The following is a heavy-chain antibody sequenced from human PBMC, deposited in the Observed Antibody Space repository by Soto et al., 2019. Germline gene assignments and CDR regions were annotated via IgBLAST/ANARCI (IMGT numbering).Heavy chain of an antibody. CDR3: ARERSNYQLTYYYYGMDV. Sequence: QVQLQESGPGLVKPSQTLSLTCTVSGGSISSGGYYWSWIRQHPGKGLEWIGYIYYSGSTYYTPSVKSPVTISVDTSKNQFSLKRSSVTAAATAVYYCARERSNYQLTYYYYGMDVWGQGTTVTVSS. CDR1: GGSISSGGYY. J-gene: IGHJ6*02. D-gene: IGHD4-4*01. CDR2: IYYSGST. V-gene: IGHV4-31*01.